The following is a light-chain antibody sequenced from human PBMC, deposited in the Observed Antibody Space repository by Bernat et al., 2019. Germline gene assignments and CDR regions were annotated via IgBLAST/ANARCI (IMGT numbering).Light chain of an antibody. V-gene: IGKV1-33*01. J-gene: IGKJ3*01. Sequence: DIQMTQSPSSLSASVGDRVTITCQASQDIRSYLNWYQKKPGKAPKLLIYDASKLEPGVPARFSGGGTGTDFTLTITSLQPEDIATYYCHRYDNIGEAFGPGTKFDMK. CDR2: DAS. CDR3: HRYDNIGEA. CDR1: QDIRSY.